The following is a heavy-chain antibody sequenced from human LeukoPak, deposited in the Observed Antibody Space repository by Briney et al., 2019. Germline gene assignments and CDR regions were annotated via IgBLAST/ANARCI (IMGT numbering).Heavy chain of an antibody. CDR1: GGSISSGGYY. CDR2: ISYSGST. Sequence: SETLSLTCTVSGGSISSGGYYWSWIRQPPGKALEWGGYISYSGSTTYNPSLKSRVTISVDTSKNQFSLKLRSVTAADTTVYYCATLYCSRTSCYVDYWAQGTLVTVSS. CDR3: ATLYCSRTSCYVDY. J-gene: IGHJ4*02. V-gene: IGHV4-61*08. D-gene: IGHD2-2*01.